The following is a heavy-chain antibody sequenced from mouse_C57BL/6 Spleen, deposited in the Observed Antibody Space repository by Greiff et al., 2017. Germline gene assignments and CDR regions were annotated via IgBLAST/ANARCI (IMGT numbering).Heavy chain of an antibody. CDR1: GYSFTDYN. Sequence: VQLKESGPELVKPGASVKISCKASGYSFTDYNMNWVKQSNGKSLEWIGVINPNYGTTSYNQKFKGKATLTVDQSSSTAYMQLNSLTSEDAAVYYCARKEDIWGYDGYFDYWGQGTTLTVSS. D-gene: IGHD2-2*01. J-gene: IGHJ2*01. CDR3: ARKEDIWGYDGYFDY. V-gene: IGHV1-39*01. CDR2: INPNYGTT.